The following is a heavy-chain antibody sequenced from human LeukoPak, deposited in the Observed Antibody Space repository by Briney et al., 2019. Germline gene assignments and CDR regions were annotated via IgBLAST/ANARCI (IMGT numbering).Heavy chain of an antibody. V-gene: IGHV1-46*01. CDR2: INPSGDST. CDR3: ASVLYCGADCYSGRYFFDY. Sequence: ASVTVSCKASGYTFTSYDMHWVRQAPGQGLEWMGIINPSGDSTSYAQKFQGRVTMTRDTSTSTVYMELCSLRSEDTAVYYCASVLYCGADCYSGRYFFDYWGQGTLVTVSS. D-gene: IGHD2-21*02. CDR1: GYTFTSYD. J-gene: IGHJ4*02.